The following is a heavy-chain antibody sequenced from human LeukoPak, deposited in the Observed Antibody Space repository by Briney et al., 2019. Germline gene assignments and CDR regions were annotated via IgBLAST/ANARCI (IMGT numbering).Heavy chain of an antibody. CDR3: ARVRGCSSTSCSPHYYYYMDV. J-gene: IGHJ6*03. CDR1: GRSISSHC. V-gene: IGHV4-4*07. D-gene: IGHD2-2*01. Sequence: IPSETLSLTCTVSGRSISSHCWSWIRQPAGKGLEWIGRIYSSGSTNYNPSLKSRVTMSVDTSKNQFSLRLSSVTAADTAIYYCARVRGCSSTSCSPHYYYYMDVWGKGTTVTVSS. CDR2: IYSSGST.